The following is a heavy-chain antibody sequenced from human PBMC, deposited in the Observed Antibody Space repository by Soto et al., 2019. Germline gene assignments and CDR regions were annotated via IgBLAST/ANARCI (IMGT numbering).Heavy chain of an antibody. D-gene: IGHD1-20*01. CDR3: ARDIDNLDSYYGLDV. CDR2: ISNSGNTI. CDR1: GFVFKNYE. J-gene: IGHJ6*02. V-gene: IGHV3-48*03. Sequence: GGSLRLSCVASGFVFKNYEMNWVRQAPGKGLEWISYISNSGNTIYVADSMRGRFTISRDNAKNSLFLQMNSLRADDTAVYYFARDIDNLDSYYGLDVWGQGTTVTVAS.